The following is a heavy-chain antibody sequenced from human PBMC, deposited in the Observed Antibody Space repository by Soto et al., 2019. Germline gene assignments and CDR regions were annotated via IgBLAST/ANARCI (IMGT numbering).Heavy chain of an antibody. Sequence: ASVKVSCKASGYTFTSYGMNWVRQAPGRGLEWMGWINPGNGNTKYSQKFQGRVIIARDTSASTAYMELSSLRSEDTAVYYSARGGYFDSSNYLAYWGLGTRVTSPQ. CDR1: GYTFTSYG. D-gene: IGHD3-22*01. CDR3: ARGGYFDSSNYLAY. J-gene: IGHJ4*02. CDR2: INPGNGNT. V-gene: IGHV1-3*01.